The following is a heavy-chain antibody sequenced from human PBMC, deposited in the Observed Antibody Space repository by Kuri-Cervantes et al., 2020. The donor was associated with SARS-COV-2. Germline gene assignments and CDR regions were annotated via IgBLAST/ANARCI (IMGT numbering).Heavy chain of an antibody. J-gene: IGHJ4*02. D-gene: IGHD3-3*01. Sequence: SQTLSLTCAVSGGSISSGSYSWSWIRQPPGKGLEWIGYIYHSGSTYYNPSLKRRVTISVDRSKNQFSLKLRPVTAADTAVYYCSRLIVSVTIFGVDNPWGPGDYWGQGTLVTVSS. CDR2: IYHSGST. CDR3: SRLIVSVTIFGVDNPWGPGDY. V-gene: IGHV4-30-2*01. CDR1: GGSISSGSYS.